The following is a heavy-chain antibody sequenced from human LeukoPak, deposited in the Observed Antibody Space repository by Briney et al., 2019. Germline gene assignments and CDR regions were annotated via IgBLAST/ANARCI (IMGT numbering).Heavy chain of an antibody. CDR1: GFTFSRYA. V-gene: IGHV3-21*01. J-gene: IGHJ6*02. CDR2: ISTGGDNK. CDR3: ARSFCTSASFSKGHYYYVMDV. D-gene: IGHD2-2*01. Sequence: GWSLRLSCAASGFTFSRYAMNWVRQAPEKGLEWVSYISTGGDNKFYADSLKGRFTVSRDNAKNSLFLQMDRLRAEDTAVYFCARSFCTSASFSKGHYYYVMDVWGQGTTVTVSS.